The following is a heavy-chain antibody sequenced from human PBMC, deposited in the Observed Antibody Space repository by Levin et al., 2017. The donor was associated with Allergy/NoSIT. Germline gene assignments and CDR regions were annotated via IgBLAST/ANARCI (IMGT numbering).Heavy chain of an antibody. V-gene: IGHV3-9*01. J-gene: IGHJ5*02. CDR1: GITFDDYA. CDR2: ISWNSNTK. Sequence: PGGSLRLSCEVSGITFDDYAMHWVRQAPGKGLEWVSGISWNSNTKGYADSVKGRFTISRDNAKNSLYLQMSSLTAEDTALYFCAKDISHSSSSNGFDAWGQGTLVTVSS. D-gene: IGHD6-6*01. CDR3: AKDISHSSSSNGFDA.